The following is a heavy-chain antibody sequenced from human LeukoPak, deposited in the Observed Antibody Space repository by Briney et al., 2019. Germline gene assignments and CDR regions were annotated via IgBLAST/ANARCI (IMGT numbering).Heavy chain of an antibody. J-gene: IGHJ4*02. CDR3: AKDTRYSGYGYFDY. V-gene: IGHV3-30*18. D-gene: IGHD5-12*01. CDR2: ISYDGSNK. Sequence: QTGGSLRLSCAASGFTFRDYTMNWVRQAPGKGLEWVAVISYDGSNKYYADSVKGRFTISRDNSKNTLYLQMNSLRAEDTAVYYCAKDTRYSGYGYFDYWGQGTLVTVSS. CDR1: GFTFRDYT.